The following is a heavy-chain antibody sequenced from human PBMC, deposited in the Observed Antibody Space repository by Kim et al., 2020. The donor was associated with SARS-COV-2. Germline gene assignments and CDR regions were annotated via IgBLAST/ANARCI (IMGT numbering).Heavy chain of an antibody. D-gene: IGHD6-13*01. J-gene: IGHJ6*02. V-gene: IGHV3-21*01. CDR2: ISSSSSYI. Sequence: GGSLRLSCAASGFTFSSYSMNWVRQAPGKGLEWVSSISSSSSYIYYADSVKGRFTISRDNAKNSLYLQMNSLRAEATAVYYCARDIQKEEQQLTYYYYGMDVWGQGTTVTVSS. CDR1: GFTFSSYS. CDR3: ARDIQKEEQQLTYYYYGMDV.